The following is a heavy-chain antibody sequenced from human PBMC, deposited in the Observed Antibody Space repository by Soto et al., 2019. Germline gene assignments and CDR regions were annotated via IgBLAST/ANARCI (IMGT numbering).Heavy chain of an antibody. V-gene: IGHV1-18*01. D-gene: IGHD2-2*01. CDR3: ARDIVVVPAAMHAFDI. CDR1: GYTFTSYG. J-gene: IGHJ3*02. CDR2: ISAYNGNT. Sequence: ASVKLSCKASGYTFTSYGISWVRQAPGQGLEWMGWISAYNGNTNYAQKLQGRVTMTTDTSTSTAYMELRSLRSDDTAVYYCARDIVVVPAAMHAFDIWGQGTMVTVSS.